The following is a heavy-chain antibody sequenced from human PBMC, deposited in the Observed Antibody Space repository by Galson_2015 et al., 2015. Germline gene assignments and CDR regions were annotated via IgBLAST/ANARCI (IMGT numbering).Heavy chain of an antibody. CDR1: GFSFSKYG. CDR3: ARDTRNLDY. Sequence: SLRLSCAASGFSFSKYGMHWVRQAPGKGLEWVAVIWYDGSNKYYADSVKGRFTISRDNSKNALYLQMNSLRAEDTAVYYCARDTRNLDYWGQGTLSPSPQ. V-gene: IGHV3-33*01. CDR2: IWYDGSNK. D-gene: IGHD1-1*01. J-gene: IGHJ4*02.